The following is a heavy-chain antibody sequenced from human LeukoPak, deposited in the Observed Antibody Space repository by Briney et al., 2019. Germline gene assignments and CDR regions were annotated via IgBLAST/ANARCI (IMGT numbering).Heavy chain of an antibody. CDR3: AELGITMIGGV. CDR1: GFSFSSYR. D-gene: IGHD3-10*02. J-gene: IGHJ6*04. CDR2: VSNSGDYI. Sequence: GGSLRLSCAASGFSFSSYRMNWVRQAPGKGLEWVSSVSNSGDYIHYADSVKGRFTISRDNSKNSLYLQMNSLRAEDTAIYYCAELGITMIGGVWGKGTTVTISS. V-gene: IGHV3-21*01.